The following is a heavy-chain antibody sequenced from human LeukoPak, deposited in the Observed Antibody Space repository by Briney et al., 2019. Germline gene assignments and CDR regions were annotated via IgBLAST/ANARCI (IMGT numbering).Heavy chain of an antibody. V-gene: IGHV4-59*11. D-gene: IGHD2-15*01. CDR1: GGSISSHY. Sequence: SETLSLTCTVSGGSISSHYWSWIRQPPGKGLEWIGYIYYSGSTNYNPSLKSRVTISVDTSKNQFSLKLSSVTAADTAVYYCARGVYSFDYWGQGTLVTVSS. J-gene: IGHJ4*02. CDR3: ARGVYSFDY. CDR2: IYYSGST.